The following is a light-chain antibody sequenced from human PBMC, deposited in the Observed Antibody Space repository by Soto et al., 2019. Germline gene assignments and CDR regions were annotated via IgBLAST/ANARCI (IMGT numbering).Light chain of an antibody. CDR1: RSDVGSYNY. CDR3: SSYTGSSTYL. V-gene: IGLV2-14*01. CDR2: EVT. Sequence: QSALTQPASVSGSPGQSITISCTGTRSDVGSYNYVSWYQQHPGQAPKVLIYEVTTRPSGVSDRFSGSKSGNTASLTISGLQAEDEADYYCSSYTGSSTYLFGTGTKLTVL. J-gene: IGLJ1*01.